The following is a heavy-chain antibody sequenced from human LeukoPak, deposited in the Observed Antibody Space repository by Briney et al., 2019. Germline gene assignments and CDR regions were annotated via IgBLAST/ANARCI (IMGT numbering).Heavy chain of an antibody. CDR1: GFTFRNYW. D-gene: IGHD6-19*01. V-gene: IGHV3-7*01. Sequence: PGGSLRLSCAASGFTFRNYWMSWLRQAPGKGLEWVANINQDGSKKYFVDSVRGRFTISRDNTKNSVYVQMNSLRAEDTAVYYCTRMFSSGWLDYFDYWGQGTLVTVSS. J-gene: IGHJ4*02. CDR2: INQDGSKK. CDR3: TRMFSSGWLDYFDY.